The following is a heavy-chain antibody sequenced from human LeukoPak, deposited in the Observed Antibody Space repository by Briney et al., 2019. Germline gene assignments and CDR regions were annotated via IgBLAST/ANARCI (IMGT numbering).Heavy chain of an antibody. J-gene: IGHJ5*02. CDR2: INPNTGNP. V-gene: IGHV7-4-1*02. D-gene: IGHD3-16*02. CDR1: GYTFTSYA. Sequence: ASVKVSCKASGYTFTSYATNWVRQAPGQGLEWMGWINPNTGNPTYAQGFTGRFVFSLDTSVSTAYLQISSLKAEDTAVYYCARAYQPLGGLSFPDQWGQGTLVTVSS. CDR3: ARAYQPLGGLSFPDQ.